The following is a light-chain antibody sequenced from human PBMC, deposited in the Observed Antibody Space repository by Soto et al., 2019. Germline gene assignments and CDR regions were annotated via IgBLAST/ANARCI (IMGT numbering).Light chain of an antibody. V-gene: IGKV1-33*01. CDR1: HDIKKY. J-gene: IGKJ4*01. Sequence: DIQMTQSPSSLSASVGDRVTITCQASHDIKKYLNWYQQKAHKVPKLLIHDASTLATGVPSRFTGSGSGTDFTLTINSLQPEDVATYYCQQFDDLPLTFGG. CDR2: DAS. CDR3: QQFDDLPLT.